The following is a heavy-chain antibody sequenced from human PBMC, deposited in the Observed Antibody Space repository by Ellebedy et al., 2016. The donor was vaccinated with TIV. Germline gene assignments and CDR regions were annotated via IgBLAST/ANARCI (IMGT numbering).Heavy chain of an antibody. CDR2: IWHDGSNK. J-gene: IGHJ5*02. V-gene: IGHV3-33*01. CDR1: GFTFSNFG. Sequence: LSLTCAASGFTFSNFGMHWVRQAPGKGLEWVAVIWHDGSNKNYADSVKGRFTTSRDNARNTLYLQMNSLRGEDTAVYFCARDRGDYSISGPWGQGTLVTVSS. CDR3: ARDRGDYSISGP. D-gene: IGHD4-11*01.